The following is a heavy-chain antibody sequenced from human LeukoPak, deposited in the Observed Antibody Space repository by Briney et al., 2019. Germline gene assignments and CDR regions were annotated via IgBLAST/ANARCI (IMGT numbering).Heavy chain of an antibody. V-gene: IGHV3-23*01. CDR2: ITESGDIT. D-gene: IGHD2-15*01. J-gene: IGHJ4*02. CDR3: AKCCSGVTCSGY. CDR1: GFTFRSYA. Sequence: GASLRLSCAAPGFTFRSYAMCWVRQAPGKGPEWVSGITESGDITYYADSVQGRFIISRDNSKNTLSLQMNSLRVEDTATYYCAKCCSGVTCSGYWGQGTVVTVSS.